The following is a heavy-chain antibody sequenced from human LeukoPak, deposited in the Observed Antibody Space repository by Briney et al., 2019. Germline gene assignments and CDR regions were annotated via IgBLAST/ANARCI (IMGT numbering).Heavy chain of an antibody. D-gene: IGHD3-10*02. CDR3: ARDYVRGVFAY. J-gene: IGHJ4*02. CDR2: ISYDGSNK. Sequence: GGSLRPSCAASGFTFSSYAMHWVRQAPGEGLEWVAVISYDGSNKYYADSVKGRFTISRDNSKNTLYLQMNSLRAEDTAVYYCARDYVRGVFAYWGQGTLVTVSS. V-gene: IGHV3-30*04. CDR1: GFTFSSYA.